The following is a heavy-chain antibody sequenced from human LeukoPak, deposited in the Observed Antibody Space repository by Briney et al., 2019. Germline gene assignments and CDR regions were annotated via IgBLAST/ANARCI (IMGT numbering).Heavy chain of an antibody. D-gene: IGHD3-10*01. V-gene: IGHV3-49*04. CDR3: LRYYGSGSLSGY. CDR1: GFNFGDYA. Sequence: GGSLRLSCTDSGFNFGDYAMGWVRQAPGKGLEWVGFIRNKVYGGTIEYAAAVKGRFTISRDDSKSIAFLQMDSLKTEDTAVYYCLRYYGSGSLSGYWGQGSLVTVSS. J-gene: IGHJ4*02. CDR2: IRNKVYGGTI.